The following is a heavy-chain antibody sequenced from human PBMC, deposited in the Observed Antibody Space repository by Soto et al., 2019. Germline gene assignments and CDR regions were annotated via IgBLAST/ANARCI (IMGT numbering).Heavy chain of an antibody. V-gene: IGHV3-74*01. Sequence: EVQLVESGGGLVQPGGSLRLSCAASGFTFSNYWMYWVRQAPGKGLVWVSRINSDGSFSSYADSVRGPLTSSRDNAKNTLYLQMDSLIAADTAVYNCARDDCVSGTCYSFAVDFWGYVDVWGKATAVTVCS. D-gene: IGHD2-15*01. CDR1: GFTFSNYW. CDR2: INSDGSFS. CDR3: ARDDCVSGTCYSFAVDFWGYVDV. J-gene: IGHJ6*03.